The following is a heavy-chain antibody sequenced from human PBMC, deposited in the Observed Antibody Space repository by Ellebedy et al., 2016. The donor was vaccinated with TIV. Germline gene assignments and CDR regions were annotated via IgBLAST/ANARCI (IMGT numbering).Heavy chain of an antibody. CDR3: ARWFGELLYVRWFDP. V-gene: IGHV4-39*01. CDR2: IYYTGST. Sequence: SETLSLTCTVSGGSISRSSYYWGWIRQPPQKGLEWIGSIYYTGSTFYNPSLKSRVTISVATSKSQFSLRLTSVTAADTAVYYCARWFGELLYVRWFDPWGQGTLVTVSS. CDR1: GGSISRSSYY. D-gene: IGHD3-10*01. J-gene: IGHJ5*02.